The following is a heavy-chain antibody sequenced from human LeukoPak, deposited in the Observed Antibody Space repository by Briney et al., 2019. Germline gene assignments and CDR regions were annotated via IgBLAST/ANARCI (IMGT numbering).Heavy chain of an antibody. D-gene: IGHD3-10*01. CDR2: INEHGSIT. CDR1: RFTFRSYW. Sequence: PGESLRLSCAASRFTFRSYWMPWVRQAPGEGLVWVSRINEHGSITDYADSVKGRFTISRDNAKNTLYLHMNTLRAEDAAIYYCARDVAGAGSHWGQGTLVTVSS. CDR3: ARDVAGAGSH. V-gene: IGHV3-74*01. J-gene: IGHJ4*02.